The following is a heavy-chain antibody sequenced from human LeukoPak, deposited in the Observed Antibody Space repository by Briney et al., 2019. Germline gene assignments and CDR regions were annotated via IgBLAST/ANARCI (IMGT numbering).Heavy chain of an antibody. D-gene: IGHD2-2*01. Sequence: GGSLRLSCAASGFTFRNYYMSWIRQAPGKGLEWVSYISSSGDTIYYADSVKGRFTISRDNAKNSLYLQINSLRAEDTAVYYCARDGCSSTSCYADYWGQGTLVTVSS. CDR2: ISSSGDTI. CDR3: ARDGCSSTSCYADY. V-gene: IGHV3-11*04. J-gene: IGHJ4*02. CDR1: GFTFRNYY.